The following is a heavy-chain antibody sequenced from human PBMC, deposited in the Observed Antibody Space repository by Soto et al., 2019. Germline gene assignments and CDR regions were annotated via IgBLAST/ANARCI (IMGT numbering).Heavy chain of an antibody. D-gene: IGHD3-22*01. V-gene: IGHV4-31*03. Sequence: PSETLSLTCTVSGGSISTGGYYWSWIRQHPGKGLECIGYIYYSGSTYYNPSLKSRVTISVDTSKNQFSLKLSSVTAADTAVYYCATNGGYYDTSGPKYFQYWGQGTLVTVSS. CDR1: GGSISTGGYY. CDR2: IYYSGST. CDR3: ATNGGYYDTSGPKYFQY. J-gene: IGHJ1*01.